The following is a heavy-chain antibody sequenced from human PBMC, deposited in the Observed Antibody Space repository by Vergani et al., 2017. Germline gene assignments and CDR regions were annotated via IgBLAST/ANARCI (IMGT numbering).Heavy chain of an antibody. D-gene: IGHD4-17*01. CDR2: IYYSGST. J-gene: IGHJ4*02. CDR1: GGSISSSSYY. Sequence: QLQLQESGPGLVKPSETLPLTCTVSGGSISSSSYYWGWIRQPPGKGLEWIGSIYYSGSTYYNPSLKSRFTISVDTSKNQFSLKVSSVTAADTAVYYCARLSAVTTLIDYWGQGTLVTVYS. CDR3: ARLSAVTTLIDY. V-gene: IGHV4-39*01.